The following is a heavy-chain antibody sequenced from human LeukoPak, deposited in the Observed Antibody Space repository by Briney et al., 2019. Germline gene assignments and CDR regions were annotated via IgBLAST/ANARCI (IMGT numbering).Heavy chain of an antibody. CDR3: ARGYSSGWYTY. V-gene: IGHV1-18*01. J-gene: IGHJ4*02. D-gene: IGHD6-19*01. Sequence: ASVNVSCKASGYTFTSYGISWVRQAPGQGLEWMGWISGSNGYTNYAQKLQGRVTMTTDTSTSTAYMELRSLRSDDTAVYYCARGYSSGWYTYWGQGTLVTVSS. CDR2: ISGSNGYT. CDR1: GYTFTSYG.